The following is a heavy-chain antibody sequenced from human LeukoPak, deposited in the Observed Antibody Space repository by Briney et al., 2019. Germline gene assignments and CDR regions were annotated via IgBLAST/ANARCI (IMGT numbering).Heavy chain of an antibody. CDR2: IKVDGSEK. CDR3: ARDLSSSWYWGDWFDP. CDR1: GFTFSTYW. D-gene: IGHD6-13*01. Sequence: PGGSLRLSCAASGFTFSTYWMSWVRQTPEKGLEWVANIKVDGSEKYYVDSVKGRFTISRDNAKNSLYLQMNSLRAEDTAVYYCARDLSSSWYWGDWFDPWGQGTLVTVSS. V-gene: IGHV3-7*01. J-gene: IGHJ5*02.